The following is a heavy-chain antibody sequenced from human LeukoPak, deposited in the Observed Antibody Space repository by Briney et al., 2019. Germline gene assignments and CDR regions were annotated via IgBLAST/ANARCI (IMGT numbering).Heavy chain of an antibody. Sequence: ASVKVSCKTSGYTFNDYYVHWVRQAPGQGLEWMGWINPNSGRTNYAPKFQGRVTLTTDTSISTAYMELSVLISGDTALYYCARDSSDVLTGYYHFWGQGTLVTVSS. J-gene: IGHJ4*02. D-gene: IGHD3-9*01. CDR1: GYTFNDYY. CDR2: INPNSGRT. V-gene: IGHV1-2*02. CDR3: ARDSSDVLTGYYHF.